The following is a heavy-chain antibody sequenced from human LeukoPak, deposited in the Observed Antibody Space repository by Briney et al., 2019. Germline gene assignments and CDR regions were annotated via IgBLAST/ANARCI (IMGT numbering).Heavy chain of an antibody. J-gene: IGHJ4*02. CDR1: GITVSVNY. CDR2: ISSGGSA. V-gene: IGHV3-66*01. CDR3: ARDPDGCSGGSCNSLSFV. D-gene: IGHD2-15*01. Sequence: GGSLRLSCAASGITVSVNYMSWVRRAPGKGLEWVSDISSGGSAYYADSVKGRFTISRDIYKNTVSLQMNSLRAEDTAVYFCARDPDGCSGGSCNSLSFVWGQGTLVTVSS.